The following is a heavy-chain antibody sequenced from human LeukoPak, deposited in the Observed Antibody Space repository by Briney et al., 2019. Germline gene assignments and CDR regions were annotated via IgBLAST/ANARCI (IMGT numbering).Heavy chain of an antibody. CDR2: INPSGGST. CDR1: GYTFTSYY. J-gene: IGHJ3*02. V-gene: IGHV1-46*01. Sequence: ASVKVSCKASGYTFTSYYMHWVRQAPGQGLEWMGIINPSGGSTSYAQKFQGRVTMTRDTSTSTVYMELSSLRSEDTAVDYSATLPRGYSYGLDAFDIWGQGTMVTVSS. CDR3: ATLPRGYSYGLDAFDI. D-gene: IGHD5-18*01.